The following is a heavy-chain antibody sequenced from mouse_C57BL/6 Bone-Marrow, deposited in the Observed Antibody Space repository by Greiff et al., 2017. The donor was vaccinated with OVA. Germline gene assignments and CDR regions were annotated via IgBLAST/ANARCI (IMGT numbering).Heavy chain of an antibody. J-gene: IGHJ4*01. V-gene: IGHV2-6-1*01. CDR3: ARHGYDDGYYAMDY. Sequence: QVQLKESGPGLVAPSQSLSITYTVSGFSLTSYGVHWVRQPPGKGLEWLVVIWSDGSTTYNSALKSRLSISKDNSKSQVFLKMNSLQTDDTAMYYCARHGYDDGYYAMDYWGQGTSVTVSS. CDR1: GFSLTSYG. D-gene: IGHD2-2*01. CDR2: IWSDGST.